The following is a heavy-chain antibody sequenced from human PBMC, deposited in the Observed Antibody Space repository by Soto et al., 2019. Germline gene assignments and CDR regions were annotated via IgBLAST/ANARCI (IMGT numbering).Heavy chain of an antibody. CDR2: IRFDGSTA. Sequence: GGSLRLSCEASGFVFRTFRMHWVRRAPGKGLEWLATIRFDGSTARYAESVRGRFKISRDNSMNTLYLQLDRLRVEDTAVYYCVRDRPNSESLTGYFDTWGQGTPVTVSS. V-gene: IGHV3-33*01. D-gene: IGHD3-9*01. J-gene: IGHJ4*02. CDR1: GFVFRTFR. CDR3: VRDRPNSESLTGYFDT.